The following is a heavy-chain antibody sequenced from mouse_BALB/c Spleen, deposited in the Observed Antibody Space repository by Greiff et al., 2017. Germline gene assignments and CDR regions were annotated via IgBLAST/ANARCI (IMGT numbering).Heavy chain of an antibody. CDR1: GYAFSSSW. V-gene: IGHV1-82*01. CDR3: ARLPYYYGSLYYAMDY. J-gene: IGHJ4*01. Sequence: QVQLQQSGPELVKPGASVKISCKASGYAFSSSWMNWVKQRPGQGLEWIGRIYPGDGDTNYNGKFKGKATLTADKSSSTAYMQLSSLTSVDSAVYYCARLPYYYGSLYYAMDYWGQGTSVTVSS. CDR2: IYPGDGDT. D-gene: IGHD1-1*01.